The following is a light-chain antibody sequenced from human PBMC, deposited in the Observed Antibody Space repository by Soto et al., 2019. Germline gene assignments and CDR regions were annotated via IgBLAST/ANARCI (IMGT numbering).Light chain of an antibody. J-gene: IGKJ2*01. V-gene: IGKV3-15*01. CDR3: QQYNNWPPLT. Sequence: EIVMTQSPATLSLSPGERATLSCRASQSVSSNLAWYQQKPGQAPRLLIYDASTRATGVPARFSGSGSGTEFTLTISSLQSEDFAVYYCQQYNNWPPLTFGQGTKLEIK. CDR2: DAS. CDR1: QSVSSN.